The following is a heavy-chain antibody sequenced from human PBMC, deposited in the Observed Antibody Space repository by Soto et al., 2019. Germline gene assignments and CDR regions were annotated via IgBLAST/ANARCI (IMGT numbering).Heavy chain of an antibody. V-gene: IGHV4-39*01. CDR3: ARLTSWQQQLVDP. Sequence: QLQLQESGPGLVKPSETLSLTCTVSGGSINSNNYCWGWIRQPPGKGLESIGTIFYSGNTYYKPSLKSRVTISIDTSKNQFSLRLTSVTAADTAVYYCARLTSWQQQLVDPWGQGTLVTVSS. CDR2: IFYSGNT. D-gene: IGHD6-13*01. CDR1: GGSINSNNYC. J-gene: IGHJ5*02.